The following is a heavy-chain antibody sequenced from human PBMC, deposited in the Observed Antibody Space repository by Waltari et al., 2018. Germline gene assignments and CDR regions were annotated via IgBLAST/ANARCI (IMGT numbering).Heavy chain of an antibody. J-gene: IGHJ4*02. Sequence: EVQLVESGGGLVQPGRSLRLSCAASGFTFDDYAMHWVRQAPGKGLGWVSGISWNSGSIGYADSVKGRFTISRDNAKNSLYLQMNSLRAEDTAVYYCARVWGSDDYWGQGTLVTVSS. CDR3: ARVWGSDDY. CDR2: ISWNSGSI. D-gene: IGHD7-27*01. V-gene: IGHV3-9*01. CDR1: GFTFDDYA.